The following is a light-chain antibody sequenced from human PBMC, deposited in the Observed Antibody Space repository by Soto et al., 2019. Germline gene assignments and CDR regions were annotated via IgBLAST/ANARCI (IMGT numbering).Light chain of an antibody. Sequence: DIVLTQSPGTLSLSAGERATLSCRARQSVSRNYLAWYQHKPGQAPTALIYGASHKATGVPARFSGSGSGTDFTLTISRLEPEDFAVYYCQNYDTSPTFGQGTKVEVK. V-gene: IGKV3-20*01. CDR2: GAS. CDR1: QSVSRNY. CDR3: QNYDTSPT. J-gene: IGKJ1*01.